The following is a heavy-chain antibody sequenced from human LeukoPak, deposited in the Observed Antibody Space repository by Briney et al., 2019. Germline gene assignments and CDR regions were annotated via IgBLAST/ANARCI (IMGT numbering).Heavy chain of an antibody. D-gene: IGHD3-22*01. Sequence: PGGSLRLSCTVSGFTFDDYAMHWARHTPGKGLEWVAGITWNRDNIGYGDSVKGRFTISRGNVKNVLYLQMNSLRPEDTALYYCAKDLSSAITSALVLDVWGQGTTVTVS. J-gene: IGHJ6*02. CDR1: GFTFDDYA. CDR2: ITWNRDNI. V-gene: IGHV3-9*01. CDR3: AKDLSSAITSALVLDV.